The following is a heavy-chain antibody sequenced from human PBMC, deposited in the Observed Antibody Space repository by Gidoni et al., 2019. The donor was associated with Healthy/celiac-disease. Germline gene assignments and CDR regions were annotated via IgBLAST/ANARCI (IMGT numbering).Heavy chain of an antibody. CDR3: AKDRDIVATYGPNDY. CDR1: GFTFSSYA. CDR2: ISGSGVST. V-gene: IGHV3-23*01. Sequence: EVQLLESGGGLVQPGGSLRLSCAASGFTFSSYAMSWVRQAPGKGLEWVSAISGSGVSTYYAASVKGRFTISRDNSKNTLYLQMNSLRAEDTAVYYCAKDRDIVATYGPNDYWGQGTLVTVSS. D-gene: IGHD5-12*01. J-gene: IGHJ4*02.